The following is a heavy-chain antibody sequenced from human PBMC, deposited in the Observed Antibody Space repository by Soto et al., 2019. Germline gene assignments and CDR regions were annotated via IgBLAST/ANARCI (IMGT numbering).Heavy chain of an antibody. V-gene: IGHV3-23*01. CDR2: ISGSGGST. J-gene: IGHJ6*03. Sequence: GGSLRLSCAASGFTFSSYAMSWVRQAPGKGLEWVSAISGSGGSTYYADSVKGRFTISRDNSKNTLYLQMNSLRAEDTAVYYCAKQGPVNKRHYYYYMDGWGKGTTVTVAS. D-gene: IGHD4-17*01. CDR1: GFTFSSYA. CDR3: AKQGPVNKRHYYYYMDG.